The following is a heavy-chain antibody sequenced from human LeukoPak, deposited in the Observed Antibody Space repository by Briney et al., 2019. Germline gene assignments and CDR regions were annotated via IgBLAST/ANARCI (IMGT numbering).Heavy chain of an antibody. J-gene: IGHJ4*02. V-gene: IGHV4-39*07. CDR1: GGSISSSSYY. CDR2: IYYSGST. Sequence: SETLSLTCTVSGGSISSSSYYWGWIRQPPGKGLEWIGSIYYSGSTYYNPSLKSRVTISVDTSKNQFSLRLSSVTAADTAVYHCARALYDSSGYYPQAGPLDYWGQGTLVTVSS. D-gene: IGHD3-22*01. CDR3: ARALYDSSGYYPQAGPLDY.